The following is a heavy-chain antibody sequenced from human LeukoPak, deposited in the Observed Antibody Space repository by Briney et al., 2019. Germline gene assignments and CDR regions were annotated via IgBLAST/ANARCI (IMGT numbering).Heavy chain of an antibody. V-gene: IGHV1-69*13. J-gene: IGHJ6*03. Sequence: GASVKVSCKASGGTFSSYAISWVRQAPGQGLEWMGGIIPIFGTANYAQKFQGRVTITADESTSTAFMELSSLRSEDTAVYYCASQAAAGNLNYYYYYYMDVWGKGTTVTVSS. D-gene: IGHD6-13*01. CDR2: IIPIFGTA. CDR1: GGTFSSYA. CDR3: ASQAAAGNLNYYYYYYMDV.